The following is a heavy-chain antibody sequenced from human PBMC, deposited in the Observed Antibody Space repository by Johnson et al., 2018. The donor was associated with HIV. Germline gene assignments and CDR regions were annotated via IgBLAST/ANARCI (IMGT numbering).Heavy chain of an antibody. J-gene: IGHJ3*02. CDR1: GFTVSSNE. CDR2: ISGGST. V-gene: IGHV3-38-3*01. D-gene: IGHD2-21*02. Sequence: VQLVESRGVLVQPGGSLRLSCAATGFTVSSNEMSWVRQAPGKGLEWVSFISGGSTYYADSRKGRFTISRDNSRNTLYLQMNSLRAEDTAVYYCARASDSYCSADCYGDGFQISDQGTKVIVSS. CDR3: ARASDSYCSADCYGDGFQI.